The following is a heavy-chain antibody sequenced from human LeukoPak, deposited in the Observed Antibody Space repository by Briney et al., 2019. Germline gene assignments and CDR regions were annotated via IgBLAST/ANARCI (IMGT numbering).Heavy chain of an antibody. J-gene: IGHJ1*01. CDR3: ARGTDIVVVPAAIFLY. CDR2: INPSGGST. V-gene: IGHV1-46*01. Sequence: ASVKVCCKASGYTFTSYYMHWVRQAHGQGLEWMGIINPSGGSTSYAQKFQSRVTMIRDMSTSKVYIELSSLTSEDTAVYYCARGTDIVVVPAAIFLYWGRGTLVTVSS. D-gene: IGHD2-2*02. CDR1: GYTFTSYY.